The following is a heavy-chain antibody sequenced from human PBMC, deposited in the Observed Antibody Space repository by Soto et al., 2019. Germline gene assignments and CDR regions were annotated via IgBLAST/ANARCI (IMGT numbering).Heavy chain of an antibody. J-gene: IGHJ4*02. CDR2: IEPSGGSK. CDR1: GYTFTSYY. D-gene: IGHD3-9*01. CDR3: ARTTMSFYYFVL. Sequence: ASVKVSCKASGYTFTSYYMHWVRQAPGQGLEWMGVIEPSGGSKSYTQKFQGRITMTRDTSTSTVYMELSSLRSEDTAVYYCARTTMSFYYFVLGGQGTLVTSPQ. V-gene: IGHV1-46*01.